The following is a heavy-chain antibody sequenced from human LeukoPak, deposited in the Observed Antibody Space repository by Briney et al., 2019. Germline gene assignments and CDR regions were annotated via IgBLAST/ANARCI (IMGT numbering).Heavy chain of an antibody. D-gene: IGHD3-10*01. Sequence: GGSLRLSCAASGFTFSSYGMHWVRQAPGKGLEWVAVISYDGSNKYYADSVKGRFTISRDNSKNTLYLQMNRLRAEDTAVYYCAKADGSGSLDYWGQGTLVTVSS. CDR1: GFTFSSYG. J-gene: IGHJ4*02. CDR3: AKADGSGSLDY. CDR2: ISYDGSNK. V-gene: IGHV3-30*18.